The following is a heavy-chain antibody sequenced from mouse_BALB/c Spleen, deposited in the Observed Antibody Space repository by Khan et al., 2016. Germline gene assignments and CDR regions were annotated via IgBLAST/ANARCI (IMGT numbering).Heavy chain of an antibody. CDR3: AREMKLRNYYDYPHYFDS. V-gene: IGHV4-1*02. Sequence: EVKLLESGGGLVQPGGSLKLSCAASGFDFSRYWMSWVRQAPGKGLEWIGEINPDSSTINYTPSLKDKFIISRDNAKNTLYLHMCKVRSEDTALYYCAREMKLRNYYDYPHYFDSWGQGTTLTVSS. J-gene: IGHJ2*01. CDR2: INPDSSTI. D-gene: IGHD2-4*01. CDR1: GFDFSRYW.